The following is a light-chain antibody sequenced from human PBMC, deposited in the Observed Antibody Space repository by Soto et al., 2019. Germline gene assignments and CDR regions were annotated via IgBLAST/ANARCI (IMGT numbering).Light chain of an antibody. J-gene: IGKJ4*01. Sequence: EIVLTQSPGTLSLSPGERATLSCRASQSVSSSYLAWYQQKPGQAPRLLIYGASSRATGIPDRFSGSGSGTECTLTISRLEPEDFALYYCQQYGSSGLTFGGGTKVEIK. V-gene: IGKV3-20*01. CDR1: QSVSSSY. CDR3: QQYGSSGLT. CDR2: GAS.